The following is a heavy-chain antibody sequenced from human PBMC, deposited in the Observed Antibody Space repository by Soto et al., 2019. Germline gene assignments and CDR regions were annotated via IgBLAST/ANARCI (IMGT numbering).Heavy chain of an antibody. D-gene: IGHD4-17*01. CDR3: ARSFPTVTRFGYYYGMDV. V-gene: IGHV1-8*01. CDR2: MNPNSGNT. CDR1: GYTFTSYD. Sequence: QVQLVQSGAEVKKPGASVKVSCKASGYTFTSYDINWVRQATVQGLEWMGWMNPNSGNTGYAQKFQGRVTMTRNTSISTAYMELSSLRSEDTAVYYCARSFPTVTRFGYYYGMDVWGQGTTVTVSS. J-gene: IGHJ6*02.